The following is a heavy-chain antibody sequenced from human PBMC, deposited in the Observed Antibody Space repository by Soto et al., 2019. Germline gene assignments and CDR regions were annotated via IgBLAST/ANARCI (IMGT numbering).Heavy chain of an antibody. V-gene: IGHV4-31*03. D-gene: IGHD2-15*01. CDR2: IYYSGST. CDR1: GGSISSGGYY. Sequence: PSETLSLTCTVSGGSISSGGYYWSWIRQHPGKGLEWIGYIYYSGSTYYNPSLKSRVTISVDTSKNQFSLKLSSVTAADTAVYYCARGELLPHNWFDPWGQGTLVTVSS. J-gene: IGHJ5*02. CDR3: ARGELLPHNWFDP.